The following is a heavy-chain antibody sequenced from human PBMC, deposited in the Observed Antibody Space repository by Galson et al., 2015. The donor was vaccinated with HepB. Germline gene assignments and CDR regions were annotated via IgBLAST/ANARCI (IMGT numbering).Heavy chain of an antibody. V-gene: IGHV3-23*01. CDR1: GFTFSTYA. D-gene: IGHD4-23*01. CDR3: ASKNRVGTHPFDY. J-gene: IGHJ4*02. Sequence: SLRLSCAASGFTFSTYATGWVRQAPGKGLEWVSAISGSGGSTYYADSVKGRFTISRDNSKDTLFLQMNSLRAEDTAVYFCASKNRVGTHPFDYWGQGTLVTVSS. CDR2: ISGSGGST.